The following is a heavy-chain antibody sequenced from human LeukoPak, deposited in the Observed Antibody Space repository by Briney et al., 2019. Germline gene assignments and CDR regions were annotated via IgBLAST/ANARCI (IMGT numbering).Heavy chain of an antibody. Sequence: SETLSLNATGSTGTISSSSYYWRWIRQPPGKVLECIGSIYYSGSAYYNPSLKSRVTISVDTSKNQFSLKLSSVTAANTAVYYCRSNYYDSSGYSYNFDYWGQGTLVTVSS. CDR1: TGTISSSSYY. CDR3: RSNYYDSSGYSYNFDY. CDR2: IYYSGSA. D-gene: IGHD3-22*01. J-gene: IGHJ4*02. V-gene: IGHV4-39*01.